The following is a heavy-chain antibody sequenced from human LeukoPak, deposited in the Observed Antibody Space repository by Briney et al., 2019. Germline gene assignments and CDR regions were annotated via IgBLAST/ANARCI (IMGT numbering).Heavy chain of an antibody. CDR1: GYTFTSYY. CDR3: ARDGGNYGSGGDYFDY. CDR2: INPSGGST. D-gene: IGHD3-10*01. V-gene: IGHV1-46*01. Sequence: ASVKVSCKASGYTFTSYYMHWVRQAPGQGLEWMGIINPSGGSTSYAQKFQGRVTMTRDTSTSTVYMELSSLRSEDTAVYYCARDGGNYGSGGDYFDYWGQGTLVTVSS. J-gene: IGHJ4*02.